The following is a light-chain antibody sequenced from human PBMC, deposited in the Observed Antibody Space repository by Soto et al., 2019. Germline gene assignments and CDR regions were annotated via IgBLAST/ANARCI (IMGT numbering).Light chain of an antibody. V-gene: IGLV2-14*01. CDR1: SSDVGGYNY. CDR3: TSYTSISLYV. Sequence: QSVLAQPASVFGSPGQSITISCTGTSSDVGGYNYVSWYQQHPGKAPKLMIYEVSNRPSGVSNRFSGSKSGNTAPLTISGLQAVDEADYYCTSYTSISLYVFGTGTKVTVL. J-gene: IGLJ1*01. CDR2: EVS.